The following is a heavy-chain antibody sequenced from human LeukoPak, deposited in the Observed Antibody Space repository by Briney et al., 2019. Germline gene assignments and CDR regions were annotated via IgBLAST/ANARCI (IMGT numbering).Heavy chain of an antibody. D-gene: IGHD3-3*01. Sequence: ASVKVSCKASGYTFTNYGFSWVRQAPGQGLEWMGWISTYNNNANYAQKFQGRVSMTTDTSTSTAYMELRSLRSDDTAVYYCARNYDFWSDYSLSRWFDPWGQGTLVAVSS. CDR2: ISTYNNNA. CDR3: ARNYDFWSDYSLSRWFDP. V-gene: IGHV1-18*01. J-gene: IGHJ5*02. CDR1: GYTFTNYG.